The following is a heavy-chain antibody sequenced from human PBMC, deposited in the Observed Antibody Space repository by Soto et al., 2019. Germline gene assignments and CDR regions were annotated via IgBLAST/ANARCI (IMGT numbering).Heavy chain of an antibody. CDR3: AKDIVVVVAAIGGAFDI. Sequence: RGSLRLSCAASGFTFSSYAMSWVRQAPGKGLEWVSAISGSGGSTYYADSVKGRFTISRDNSKNTLYLQMNSLRAEDTAVYYCAKDIVVVVAAIGGAFDIWGQGTMVTVSS. CDR2: ISGSGGST. CDR1: GFTFSSYA. V-gene: IGHV3-23*01. J-gene: IGHJ3*02. D-gene: IGHD2-15*01.